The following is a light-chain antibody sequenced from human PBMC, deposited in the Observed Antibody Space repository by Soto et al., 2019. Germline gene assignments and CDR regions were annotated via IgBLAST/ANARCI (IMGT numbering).Light chain of an antibody. J-gene: IGKJ5*01. CDR2: TAS. Sequence: DIQLTQSPSFLSASIGDRVTITCRASQGISSFLAWYQQKPGEAPKLMIQTASTLQTGVPSRFSGSGAGTEFTFTIRSRQPEDFVTYYCQQRHSYPITFGQGTRLEIK. CDR3: QQRHSYPIT. CDR1: QGISSF. V-gene: IGKV1-9*01.